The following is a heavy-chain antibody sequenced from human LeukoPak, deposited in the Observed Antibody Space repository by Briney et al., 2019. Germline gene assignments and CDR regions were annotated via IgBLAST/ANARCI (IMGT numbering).Heavy chain of an antibody. V-gene: IGHV3-48*03. CDR3: ASSPHIVVVTAHDAFDI. J-gene: IGHJ3*02. Sequence: GGSLRLSCAASGFTFSSYEMNWVRQAPGKGLEWVSYISSSGSTIYYADSVKGRFTISRDDAKNSLYLQMNSLRAEDTAVYYCASSPHIVVVTAHDAFDIWGQGTMVTVSS. CDR2: ISSSGSTI. D-gene: IGHD2-21*02. CDR1: GFTFSSYE.